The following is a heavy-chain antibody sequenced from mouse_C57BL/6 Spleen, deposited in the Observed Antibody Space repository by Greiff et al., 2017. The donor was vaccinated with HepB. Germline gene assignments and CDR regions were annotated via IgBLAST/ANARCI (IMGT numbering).Heavy chain of an antibody. CDR3: ATGRAIFDY. Sequence: QVQLQQPGAELVRPGSSVKLSCKASGYTFTSYWMDWVKQRPGQGLEWIGNIYPSDSETHYNQKFKDKATLTVDKSSSTAYTQLSSLTSEDSAVYYCATGRAIFDYWGQGTTLTVSS. V-gene: IGHV1-61*01. J-gene: IGHJ2*01. CDR1: GYTFTSYW. D-gene: IGHD4-1*01. CDR2: IYPSDSET.